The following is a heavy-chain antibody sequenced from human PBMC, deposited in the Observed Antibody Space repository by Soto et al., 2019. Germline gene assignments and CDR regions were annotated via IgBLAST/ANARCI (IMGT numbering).Heavy chain of an antibody. Sequence: EVQVVESGGGLVQPGGSLRLSCSFTFSMYSMNWVRQAPGKGLVWVASISSGGSYIKYADSVKGRITISRDNAKNSVSLQMNSLRVDDTAVYFCTRDQGGSYDSWFDPWGQGTLVTVSS. CDR3: TRDQGGSYDSWFDP. V-gene: IGHV3-21*01. D-gene: IGHD1-26*01. J-gene: IGHJ5*02. CDR2: ISSGGSYI. CDR1: FTFSMYS.